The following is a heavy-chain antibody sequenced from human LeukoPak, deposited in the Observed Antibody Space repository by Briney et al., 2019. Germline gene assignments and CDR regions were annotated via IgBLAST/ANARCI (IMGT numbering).Heavy chain of an antibody. CDR2: MSSSSSYT. D-gene: IGHD3-22*01. Sequence: PGGSVRLSCAASGFTFSDYYMSWIRLAPGKGLEWVSYMSSSSSYTNYADSVKGRFTISRDNAKNSLYLQMNSLRAEDTAVYYCARLAQGSGYYRYWGQGTLVTVSS. CDR1: GFTFSDYY. CDR3: ARLAQGSGYYRY. J-gene: IGHJ4*02. V-gene: IGHV3-11*03.